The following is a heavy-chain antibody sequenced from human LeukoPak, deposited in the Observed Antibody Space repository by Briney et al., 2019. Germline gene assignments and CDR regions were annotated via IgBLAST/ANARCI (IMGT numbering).Heavy chain of an antibody. Sequence: SETLSLTCTVSGGSISSSSYYWGWIRQPPGKGLEWIGSIYYSGSTNYNPSLKSRVTISVDTSKNQFSLKLSSVTAADTAVYYCARIDGDYVLGPPSRYYFDYWGQGTLVTVSS. CDR2: IYYSGST. J-gene: IGHJ4*02. CDR1: GGSISSSSYY. V-gene: IGHV4-39*07. CDR3: ARIDGDYVLGPPSRYYFDY. D-gene: IGHD4-17*01.